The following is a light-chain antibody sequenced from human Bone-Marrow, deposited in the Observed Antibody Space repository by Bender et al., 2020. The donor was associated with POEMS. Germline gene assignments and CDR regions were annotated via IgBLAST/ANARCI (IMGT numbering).Light chain of an antibody. CDR2: GNS. CDR1: DSNFGGNN. J-gene: IGLJ3*02. V-gene: IGLV1-40*01. Sequence: QSVLTQPPSASGTPGQSVIISCSGTDSNFGGNNVNWYQHLPGTAPKLLIYGNSNRPSGVPDRFSASKSGTSASLAITGLQAGDEADYYCQSYDNSLSGWVFGGGTKVTVL. CDR3: QSYDNSLSGWV.